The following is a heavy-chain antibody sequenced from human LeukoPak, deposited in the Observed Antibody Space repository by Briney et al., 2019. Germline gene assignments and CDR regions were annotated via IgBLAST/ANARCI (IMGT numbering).Heavy chain of an antibody. J-gene: IGHJ6*02. D-gene: IGHD6-13*01. CDR2: ISSNGGST. CDR3: ARDKSSSWYYYYYGMDV. V-gene: IGHV3-64*01. CDR1: GFTFSSYA. Sequence: GGSLRLSCAASGFTFSSYAMHWVRQAPGKGLEYVSAISSNGGSTYYANSVKGRFTISRDNSKNTLYLQMGSLRAEDMAVYYCARDKSSSWYYYYYGMDVWGQGTTVTVSS.